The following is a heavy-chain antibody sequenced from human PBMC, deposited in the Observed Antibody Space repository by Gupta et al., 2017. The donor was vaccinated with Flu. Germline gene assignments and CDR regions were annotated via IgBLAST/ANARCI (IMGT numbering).Heavy chain of an antibody. Sequence: EGQLLESGRDLVQPGGSLRLSCAASGFSFSIYAISWVRQVPGKGPEWVATISSSGDATHYADSVKGRFTISRDNSRKTVLLQMNSLRVEDTALYSCVKDCSGNTCYPTPDFWGQGTLVTVST. V-gene: IGHV3-23*01. CDR2: ISSSGDAT. J-gene: IGHJ4*02. CDR1: GFSFSIYA. CDR3: VKDCSGNTCYPTPDF. D-gene: IGHD6-19*01.